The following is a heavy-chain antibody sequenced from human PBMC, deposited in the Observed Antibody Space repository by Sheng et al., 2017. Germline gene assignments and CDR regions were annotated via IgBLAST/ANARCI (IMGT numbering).Heavy chain of an antibody. V-gene: IGHV4-34*01. Sequence: QVQLQQWGAGLLKPSETLSLTCAVYGGSFSGYYWSWIRQPPGKGLEWIGEINHSGSTNYNPSLKSRVTISVDTSKNQFSLKLSSVTAADTAVYYCARQTRWWVRGVIKDRSWYYWGQGTLVTVSS. J-gene: IGHJ4*02. CDR2: INHSGST. D-gene: IGHD3-10*01. CDR1: GGSFSGYY. CDR3: ARQTRWWVRGVIKDRSWYY.